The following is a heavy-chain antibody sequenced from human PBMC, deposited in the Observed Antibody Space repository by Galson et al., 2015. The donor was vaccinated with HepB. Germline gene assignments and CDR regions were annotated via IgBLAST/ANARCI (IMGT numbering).Heavy chain of an antibody. CDR2: IYYSGST. J-gene: IGHJ5*02. V-gene: IGHV4-59*01. Sequence: ETLSLTCTVSGGSISSYYWSWIRQPPGKGLEWIGYIYYSGSTNYNPSLKSRVTISVDTSKNQFSLKLSSVTAADTAVYYCARDYYGRNWFDPWGQGTLVTVSS. CDR1: GGSISSYY. D-gene: IGHD3-10*01. CDR3: ARDYYGRNWFDP.